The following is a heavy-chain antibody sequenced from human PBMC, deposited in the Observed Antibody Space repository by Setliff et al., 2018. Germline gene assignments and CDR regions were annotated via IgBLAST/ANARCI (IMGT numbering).Heavy chain of an antibody. J-gene: IGHJ6*03. CDR2: INYSGST. CDR3: ARERTLNTYYYDSSGYYYPRNYYYYYYMDV. CDR1: GGAVSGDY. V-gene: IGHV4-59*02. D-gene: IGHD3-22*01. Sequence: ASETLSLTCSVSGGAVSGDYWTWIRQPPGKGLEYIGYINYSGSTNYNPSLKSRVTISGDTSKNQVSLKLSSVTAADTAVYYCARERTLNTYYYDSSGYYYPRNYYYYYYMDVWGKGTTVTVSS.